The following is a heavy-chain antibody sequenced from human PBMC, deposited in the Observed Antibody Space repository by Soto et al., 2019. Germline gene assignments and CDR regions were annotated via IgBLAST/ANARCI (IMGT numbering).Heavy chain of an antibody. D-gene: IGHD2-8*02. CDR2: IYPGDSDT. J-gene: IGHJ4*02. CDR3: AKHRRYYSTGGLYYHEG. V-gene: IGHV5-51*01. CDR1: GYSFLDFR. Sequence: GESLKISCKASGYSFLDFRIGWVRQKPGKGLEWMGIIYPGDSDTRYSPSFQGQVTISVDTSISTAYLQWSSLKASDTAMYYCAKHRRYYSTGGLYYHEGWGKGTPVTASS.